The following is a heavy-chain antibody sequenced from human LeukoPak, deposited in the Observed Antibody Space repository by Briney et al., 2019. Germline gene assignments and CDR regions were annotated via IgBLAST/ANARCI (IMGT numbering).Heavy chain of an antibody. V-gene: IGHV1-69*13. CDR2: IIPIYGTA. J-gene: IGHJ6*04. D-gene: IGHD5-18*01. CDR3: RYSYGFPGGYYYYGMDD. CDR1: VGTFSSYA. Sequence: PGASVKVSRKASVGTFSSYAISWVRQAPGQGLEWMGGIIPIYGTANYAQKFQGRVTITADEATSTAYMELSSLRSEDTAVYYCRYSYGFPGGYYYYGMDDWGKGTTVTVSS.